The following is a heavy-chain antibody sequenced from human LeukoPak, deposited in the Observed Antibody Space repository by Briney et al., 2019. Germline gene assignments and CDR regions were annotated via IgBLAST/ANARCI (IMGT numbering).Heavy chain of an antibody. J-gene: IGHJ4*02. CDR3: ARQRTAMVTFDY. V-gene: IGHV4-34*01. D-gene: IGHD5-18*01. CDR1: GGSFSGYY. Sequence: KSSETLSLTCAVYGGSFSGYYWSWIRQPPGKGLEWIGEINHSGSTNYNPSLKSRVTISVDTSKNQFSLKLSSVTAADTAVYYCARQRTAMVTFDYWGQGTLVTVSS. CDR2: INHSGST.